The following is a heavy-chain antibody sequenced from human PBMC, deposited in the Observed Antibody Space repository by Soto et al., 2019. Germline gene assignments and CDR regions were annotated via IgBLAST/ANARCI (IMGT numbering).Heavy chain of an antibody. J-gene: IGHJ4*02. Sequence: QITLKESGPTLVKPTQTLTLTCTFSGFSLSTSGVGVGWIHQPPGKALEWLALIYWDDDKRYSPSLKSRLTLTKDTSKNQVVLTMTNMDPVDTATYYCARPYSSGWYYRYWGQGTLVTVSS. D-gene: IGHD6-19*01. CDR1: GFSLSTSGVG. CDR2: IYWDDDK. V-gene: IGHV2-5*02. CDR3: ARPYSSGWYYRY.